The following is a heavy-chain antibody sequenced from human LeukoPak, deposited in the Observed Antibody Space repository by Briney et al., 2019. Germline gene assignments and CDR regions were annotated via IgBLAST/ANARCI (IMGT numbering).Heavy chain of an antibody. Sequence: SETLSLTCTVSGGSITSYYWSWIRQPAGKGLEWIGRIYTRGSTNYNPSLKSRVTVSVDTSRNQFSLKLTSLTAADTAVYYCAGEGHYYDSTGYYYGGEDYWGQGTLVTVSS. D-gene: IGHD3-22*01. V-gene: IGHV4-4*07. J-gene: IGHJ4*02. CDR1: GGSITSYY. CDR2: IYTRGST. CDR3: AGEGHYYDSTGYYYGGEDY.